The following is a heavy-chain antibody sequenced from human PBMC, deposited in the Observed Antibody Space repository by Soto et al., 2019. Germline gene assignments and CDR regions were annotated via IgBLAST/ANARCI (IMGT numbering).Heavy chain of an antibody. D-gene: IGHD2-15*01. V-gene: IGHV3-73*01. J-gene: IGHJ4*02. Sequence: HPGGSLRLSCAASGFIFSDSAIHWVRQASGKGLEWVGRIRSKANSHATAYAASVKGRFTISRDDSKNTAYLQMNSLKTEDTAVYYCARLKDVGVVVAAFDYWGQGTLVTVSS. CDR3: ARLKDVGVVVAAFDY. CDR2: IRSKANSHAT. CDR1: GFIFSDSA.